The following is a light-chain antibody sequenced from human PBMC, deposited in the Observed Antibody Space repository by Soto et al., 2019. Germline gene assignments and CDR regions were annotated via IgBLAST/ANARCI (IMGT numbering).Light chain of an antibody. CDR1: QSVSIN. CDR2: GAS. CDR3: QQCKDWPLT. V-gene: IGKV3-15*01. J-gene: IGKJ4*01. Sequence: EIVMTQSPATLTVSPGERATVSCRASQSVSINLAWFQQKPGKAPRLLIYGASTRATGIPARFSGSGSGTEFTLTISSLQSEDFAVYYCQQCKDWPLTFGGGTKVDIK.